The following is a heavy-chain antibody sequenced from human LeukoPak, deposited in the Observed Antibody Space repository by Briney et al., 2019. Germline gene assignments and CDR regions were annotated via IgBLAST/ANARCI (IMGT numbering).Heavy chain of an antibody. CDR1: GYTFTSYG. CDR2: IIPIFGTA. Sequence: AASVKVSCKASGYTFTSYGISWVRQAPGQGLEWMGGIIPIFGTANYAQKFQGRVTITADESTSTAYMELSSLRSEDTAVYYCAREDYSDSYFDYWGQGTLVTVSS. V-gene: IGHV1-69*13. D-gene: IGHD4-4*01. CDR3: AREDYSDSYFDY. J-gene: IGHJ4*02.